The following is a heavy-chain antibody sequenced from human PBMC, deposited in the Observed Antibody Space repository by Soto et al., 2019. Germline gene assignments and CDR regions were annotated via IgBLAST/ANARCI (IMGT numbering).Heavy chain of an antibody. CDR2: INPNTGGT. CDR1: GYTFTGYY. D-gene: IGHD3-22*01. CDR3: ARDFKAYYHESSGYLDF. Sequence: QVQLVQSGAEVKKPGASVKVSCKASGYTFTGYYMHWVRQAPGQGLEWMGWINPNTGGTKYAPNFQGRVTVTRDTSIRTVYLELSSLTSDDTAMYYCARDFKAYYHESSGYLDFWGQGTLVTVSS. V-gene: IGHV1-2*02. J-gene: IGHJ4*02.